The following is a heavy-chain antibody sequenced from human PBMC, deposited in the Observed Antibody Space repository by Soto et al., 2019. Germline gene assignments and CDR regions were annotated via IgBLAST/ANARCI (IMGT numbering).Heavy chain of an antibody. J-gene: IGHJ4*02. CDR1: GGAISSYY. V-gene: IGHV4-59*01. CDR3: ARLATRYYFDY. D-gene: IGHD1-1*01. Sequence: QVQLQESGPGLVKPSETLSLTCTVSGGAISSYYWSWIRQPPGKGLEWVGYIYYSGSTNYNPSLKSRVTLSVDTSKHQFSLKMSSVTAADTAVYYCARLATRYYFDYWGQGTLVTVSS. CDR2: IYYSGST.